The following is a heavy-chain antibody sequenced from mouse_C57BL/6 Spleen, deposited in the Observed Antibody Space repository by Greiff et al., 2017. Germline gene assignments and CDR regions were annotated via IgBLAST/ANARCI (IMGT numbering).Heavy chain of an antibody. J-gene: IGHJ2*01. CDR1: GFTFSSYA. CDR2: ISDGGSYT. Sequence: DVKLQESGGGLVKPGGSLKLSCAASGFTFSSYAMSWVRQTPEKRLEWVATISDGGSYTYYPDNVKGRFTISRDNAKNNLYLQMSHLKSEDTAMYYCARDADYDYDGYFDYWGQGTTLTVSS. V-gene: IGHV5-4*01. CDR3: ARDADYDYDGYFDY. D-gene: IGHD2-4*01.